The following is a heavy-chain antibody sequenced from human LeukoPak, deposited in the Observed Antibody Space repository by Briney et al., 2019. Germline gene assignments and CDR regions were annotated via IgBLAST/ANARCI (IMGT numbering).Heavy chain of an antibody. Sequence: ASVKVSCKASGYTFTSYDINWVRQATGQGLEWMGWMNPNSGNTGYAQKLQGRVTMTTDTSTSTAYMELRSLRSDDTAVYYCARDSIWNYGDYWGQGTLVTVSS. CDR3: ARDSIWNYGDY. V-gene: IGHV1-8*02. D-gene: IGHD1-7*01. J-gene: IGHJ4*02. CDR1: GYTFTSYD. CDR2: MNPNSGNT.